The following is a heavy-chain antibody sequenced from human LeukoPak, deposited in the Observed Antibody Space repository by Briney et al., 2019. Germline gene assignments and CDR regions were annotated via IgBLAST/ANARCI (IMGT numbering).Heavy chain of an antibody. J-gene: IGHJ6*03. CDR2: IKQDGSEK. V-gene: IGHV3-7*01. CDR1: GFTFSSFW. D-gene: IGHD3-3*01. CDR3: AKELDFWSGSYMDV. Sequence: PGGSLRLSCAASGFTFSSFWMTWVRQAPGKGLEWVANIKQDGSEKYYADSVKGRFTISRDNSKNTLYLQMNSLRAEDTAVYYCAKELDFWSGSYMDVWGKGTTVTVSS.